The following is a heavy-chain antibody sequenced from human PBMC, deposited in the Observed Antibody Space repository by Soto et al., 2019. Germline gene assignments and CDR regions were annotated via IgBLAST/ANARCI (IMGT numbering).Heavy chain of an antibody. CDR1: GYTFTNYD. J-gene: IGHJ4*02. CDR2: ISANTGNA. CDR3: ARDGSRGCFLH. Sequence: GASVKVSCKASGYTFTNYDISWVRQAPGQGPEWMGWISANTGNANSAQKFQDRVTMTTDTPTSTAYMELRSLSSDDTALYYCARDGSRGCFLHWGQGTQVTVSS. V-gene: IGHV1-18*01. D-gene: IGHD6-19*01.